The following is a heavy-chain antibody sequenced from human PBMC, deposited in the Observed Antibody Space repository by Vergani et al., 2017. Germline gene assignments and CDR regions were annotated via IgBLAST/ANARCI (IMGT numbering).Heavy chain of an antibody. D-gene: IGHD6-13*01. J-gene: IGHJ3*02. CDR1: GFTFSSYE. CDR3: AREGRAAAGMVGAFDI. Sequence: EVQLVESGGGLVQPGGSLRLSCAASGFTFSSYEMNWVRQAPGKGLEWVSYISSSGSTIYYADSVKGRFTISRDNAKNSLYLQMNSLRAEDTAVYYCAREGRAAAGMVGAFDIWGQGTMVTVSS. V-gene: IGHV3-48*03. CDR2: ISSSGSTI.